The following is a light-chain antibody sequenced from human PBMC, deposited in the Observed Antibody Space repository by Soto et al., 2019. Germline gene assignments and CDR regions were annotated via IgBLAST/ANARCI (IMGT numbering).Light chain of an antibody. CDR3: QSYDTGLTVV. CDR1: SSSIGAGSG. Sequence: QSVLTQPPSVSGAPGQRVTISCTGSSSSIGAGSGVNWYQHLPGTAPKLLIYGTNNRPSGVPDRFSGSKSGTSAFLAITGLQAEDEADYYCQSYDTGLTVVFGGGTKLTVL. J-gene: IGLJ2*01. CDR2: GTN. V-gene: IGLV1-40*01.